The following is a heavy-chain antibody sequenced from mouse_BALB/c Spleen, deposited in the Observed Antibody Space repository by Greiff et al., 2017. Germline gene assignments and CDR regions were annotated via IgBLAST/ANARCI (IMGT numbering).Heavy chain of an antibody. CDR1: GYSITSDYA. J-gene: IGHJ4*01. D-gene: IGHD1-2*01. Sequence: EVKLQESGPGLVKPSQSLSLTCTVTGYSITSDYAWNWIRQFPGNKLEWMGYISYSGSTSYNPSLKSRISITRDTSKNQFFLQLNSVTTEDTATYYCARYTTAVFYAMDYWGQGTSVTVSS. V-gene: IGHV3-2*02. CDR3: ARYTTAVFYAMDY. CDR2: ISYSGST.